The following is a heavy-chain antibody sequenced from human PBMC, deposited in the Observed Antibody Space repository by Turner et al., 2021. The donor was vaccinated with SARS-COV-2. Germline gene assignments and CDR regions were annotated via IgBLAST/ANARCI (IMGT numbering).Heavy chain of an antibody. CDR3: ARGRIMITFGGVIPNWFDP. J-gene: IGHJ5*02. Sequence: QLQLQESGPGQVKPSETLSLTCTVSGGSISSSSYYWGWFRQPPGKGLEWIGSIYYSGSTYYNPSLKSRVTISVDTSKNQFSLKLSSVTAADTAVYYCARGRIMITFGGVIPNWFDPWGQGTLVTVSS. CDR2: IYYSGST. CDR1: GGSISSSSYY. D-gene: IGHD3-16*02. V-gene: IGHV4-39*01.